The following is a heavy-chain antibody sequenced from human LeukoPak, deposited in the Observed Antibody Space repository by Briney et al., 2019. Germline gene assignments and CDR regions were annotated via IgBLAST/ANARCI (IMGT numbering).Heavy chain of an antibody. Sequence: GGSLRLSCAASGFTFSRYDMSWVRQAPGKGLEWLSSISSNTTTTDHAASVKGRFTITRHNAKTSLYLQMNTLRAEDTAAYHCADRGYNYGYFLFWGQGTLVTVSS. D-gene: IGHD5-18*01. V-gene: IGHV3-48*01. CDR1: GFTFSRYD. CDR3: ADRGYNYGYFLF. CDR2: ISSNTTTT. J-gene: IGHJ4*02.